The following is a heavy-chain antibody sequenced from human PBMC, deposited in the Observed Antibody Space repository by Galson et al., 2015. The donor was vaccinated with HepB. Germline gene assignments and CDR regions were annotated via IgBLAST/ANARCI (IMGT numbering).Heavy chain of an antibody. CDR1: GYTFTSYA. D-gene: IGHD2-15*01. Sequence: SVKVSCKASGYTFTSYAMNWVRQAPGQGLEWMGWISTNTGNPTYAQGFTGRFVFSLDTSVSTAYLQISSLKAEDTAVYYCARNHDESVGCSGGSCYLGIFDYWGQGTLVTVSS. J-gene: IGHJ4*02. V-gene: IGHV7-4-1*02. CDR3: ARNHDESVGCSGGSCYLGIFDY. CDR2: ISTNTGNP.